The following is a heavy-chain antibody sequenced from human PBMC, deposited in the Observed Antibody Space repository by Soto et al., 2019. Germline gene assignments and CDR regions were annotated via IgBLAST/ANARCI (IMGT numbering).Heavy chain of an antibody. CDR1: GYTFTNNA. J-gene: IGHJ6*02. D-gene: IGHD2-2*01. CDR2: INIGNGNT. V-gene: IGHV1-3*04. CDR3: ARGDCSSSICEVYYYGMDV. Sequence: GASVKVSCKASGYTFTNNAMHWVRQAPGQRLEWMGWINIGNGNTIYSQKFQGRVTITRDTSASTAYMELSSLRSEDTAVYYCARGDCSSSICEVYYYGMDVWGQGTTVTVSS.